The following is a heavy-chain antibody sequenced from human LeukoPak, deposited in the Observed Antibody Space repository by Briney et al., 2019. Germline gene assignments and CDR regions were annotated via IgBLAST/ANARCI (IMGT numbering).Heavy chain of an antibody. Sequence: PGGSLTLSCAASGFTFSSYSMTWVRQAPGKGLEWVSSISSSSSYIYYADSVKGRFTISRDNAKNSLYLQMNSLRAEDTAVYYCARAGPSYSNWFDPWGQGTLVTVSS. D-gene: IGHD2-21*01. V-gene: IGHV3-21*01. CDR1: GFTFSSYS. J-gene: IGHJ5*02. CDR3: ARAGPSYSNWFDP. CDR2: ISSSSSYI.